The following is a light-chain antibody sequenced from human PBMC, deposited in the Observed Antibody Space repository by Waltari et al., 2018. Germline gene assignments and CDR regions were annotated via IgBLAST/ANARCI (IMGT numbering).Light chain of an antibody. Sequence: QSALTQPASVSGSPGQSIIISCAGTNNDVGAYNYVSWFQHPPGKAPKLIITDVNKRPSGVSSRFSATKSDNTASRTISGLQAEDEANYYCTSCRSGAAWVFGGGTTLTVL. V-gene: IGLV2-14*03. CDR3: TSCRSGAAWV. CDR2: DVN. J-gene: IGLJ3*02. CDR1: NNDVGAYNY.